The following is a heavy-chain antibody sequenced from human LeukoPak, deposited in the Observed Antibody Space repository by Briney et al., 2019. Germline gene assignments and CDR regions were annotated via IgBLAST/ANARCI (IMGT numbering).Heavy chain of an antibody. CDR1: GYTFTSHY. D-gene: IGHD3-10*01. Sequence: GASVKVSCKASGYTFTSHYMHWVRQAPGQGLEWMGVINPTGSTTTYAKKLQGRVIMTRDTPTNTDYMELSNLRSEDTAVYYCARDNSVGDIAWWFDPWGQGTLVTVSS. CDR3: ARDNSVGDIAWWFDP. CDR2: INPTGSTT. J-gene: IGHJ5*02. V-gene: IGHV1-46*04.